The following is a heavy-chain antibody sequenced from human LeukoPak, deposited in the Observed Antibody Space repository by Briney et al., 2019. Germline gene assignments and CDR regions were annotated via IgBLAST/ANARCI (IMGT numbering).Heavy chain of an antibody. Sequence: GGSLRLSCEASGFRFSDFTMTWVRQAPGKGPEWVSAIGGRGGGTYYADSVGGRFTISRDNSKDIVYLQMNSLKVEDTATYYCGKEGGAWGQGTKVTVSS. CDR3: GKEGGA. D-gene: IGHD3-16*01. J-gene: IGHJ5*02. V-gene: IGHV3-23*01. CDR1: GFRFSDFT. CDR2: IGGRGGGT.